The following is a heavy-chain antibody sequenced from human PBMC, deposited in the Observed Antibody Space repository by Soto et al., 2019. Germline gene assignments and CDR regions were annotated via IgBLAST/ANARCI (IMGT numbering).Heavy chain of an antibody. CDR2: ISSSSSYI. CDR1: GFTFSSYS. J-gene: IGHJ6*02. D-gene: IGHD2-21*02. CDR3: ARGGGNSHYYYYYGMDV. V-gene: IGHV3-21*01. Sequence: VGSLRLSCAASGFTFSSYSMNWVRQAPGKGLEWVSSISSSSSYIYYADSVKGRFTISRDNAKNSLYLQMNSLRAEDTAVYYRARGGGNSHYYYYYGMDVWGQGTTVTVSS.